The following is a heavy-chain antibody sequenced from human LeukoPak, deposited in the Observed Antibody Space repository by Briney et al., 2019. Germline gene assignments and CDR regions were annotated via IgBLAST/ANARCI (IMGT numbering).Heavy chain of an antibody. CDR1: GFTFSSFA. J-gene: IGHJ4*02. D-gene: IGHD3-16*01. V-gene: IGHV3-21*01. Sequence: GGSLRLSCAASGFTFSSFAMSWVRQAPGEGLEWVSSISSSSSYIYYADSVKGRFTISRDNAKNSLYLQMNSLRAEDTAVYYCARHYDYVWGSLPFWGQGTLVTVSS. CDR2: ISSSSSYI. CDR3: ARHYDYVWGSLPF.